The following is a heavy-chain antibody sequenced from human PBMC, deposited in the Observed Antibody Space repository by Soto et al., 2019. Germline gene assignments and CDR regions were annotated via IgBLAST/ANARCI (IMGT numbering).Heavy chain of an antibody. CDR2: IYYNGTT. J-gene: IGHJ3*02. D-gene: IGHD2-15*01. Sequence: QLQLQESGPGLVKPSDTLSLTCTVSGGSISSSYYSWAWIRQPPGKGMEWIVIIYYNGTTYHNPSLRSRVTTSVEMSKNQFSLKLTSVTAADTAVYHCARQWCRGGRCSAFDMWGQGTMVTVSS. CDR1: GGSISSSYYS. CDR3: ARQWCRGGRCSAFDM. V-gene: IGHV4-39*01.